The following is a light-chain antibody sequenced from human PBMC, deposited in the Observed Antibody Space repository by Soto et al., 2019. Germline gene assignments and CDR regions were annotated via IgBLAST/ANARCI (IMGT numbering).Light chain of an antibody. J-gene: IGKJ1*01. CDR3: QQSYSNPQS. CDR2: AAS. Sequence: DIQMTQSPSSLSASVGDRVTITCRASQSISSYLNWYQQTTGKPPKILIYAASSLQSGVPSRFSGSGSGTDFTLAFSSLQPEDFETYYCQQSYSNPQSFGQGTKVDIK. V-gene: IGKV1-39*01. CDR1: QSISSY.